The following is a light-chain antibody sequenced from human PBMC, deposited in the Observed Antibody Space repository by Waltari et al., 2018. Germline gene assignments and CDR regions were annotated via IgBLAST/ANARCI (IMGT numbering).Light chain of an antibody. CDR2: GAS. CDR3: QQYHSLPWT. CDR1: ESIGADY. J-gene: IGKJ1*01. V-gene: IGKV3-20*01. Sequence: VLTQSPGPLSLSPGGRATLSCRASESIGADYLAWYQKKPGLAPRLLIYGASTRATGVPDRFSVSGSGTDFTLTISRLEPEDFAVYYCQQYHSLPWTFGQGTKVDIK.